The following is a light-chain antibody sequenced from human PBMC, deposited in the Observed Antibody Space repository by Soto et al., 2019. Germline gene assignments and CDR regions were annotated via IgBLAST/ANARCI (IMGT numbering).Light chain of an antibody. Sequence: DMQVTQSPSTLSASVGDTVTITCWASQSISSWLAWYQQKSGKAPKLLIHDGSTLQSGVPSRFSGSGSGTEFTLTISGLRPDDFATYHCQHYSSYSPTFGPGTTVAIK. J-gene: IGKJ3*01. CDR1: QSISSW. CDR2: DGS. CDR3: QHYSSYSPT. V-gene: IGKV1-5*01.